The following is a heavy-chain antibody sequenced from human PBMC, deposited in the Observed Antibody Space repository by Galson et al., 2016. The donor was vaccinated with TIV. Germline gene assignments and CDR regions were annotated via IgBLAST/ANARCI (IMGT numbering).Heavy chain of an antibody. D-gene: IGHD3-22*01. V-gene: IGHV3-21*06. J-gene: IGHJ4*02. Sequence: SLRLSCAASGFTFNTCGMNWVRQAPGKGLECISSISSYSSYIYYADSVRGRFTISRDNAKNSVYLQTNSLRVEDTAVYYCVRDAPTDGSGYSGGYFDSWGQGTLVNVSS. CDR1: GFTFNTCG. CDR2: ISSYSSYI. CDR3: VRDAPTDGSGYSGGYFDS.